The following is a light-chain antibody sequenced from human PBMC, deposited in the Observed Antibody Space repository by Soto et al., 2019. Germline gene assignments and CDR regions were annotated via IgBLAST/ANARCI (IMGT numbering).Light chain of an antibody. CDR1: QSISSSY. CDR2: AAS. V-gene: IGKV3-20*01. CDR3: QQYGSSPPVT. J-gene: IGKJ5*01. Sequence: EIVLTQSPGTLSLSPGERATLSCRASQSISSSYLAWYQQKPGQAPRLLIYAASSRATGIPDRFSGSGSGTDLTLTISRLEPEDFAVYYCQQYGSSPPVTFGQGTRLEIK.